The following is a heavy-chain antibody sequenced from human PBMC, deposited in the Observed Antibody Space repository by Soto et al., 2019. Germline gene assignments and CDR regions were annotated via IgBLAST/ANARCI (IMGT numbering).Heavy chain of an antibody. CDR3: AREVMNCSGGSCYSGWFDP. CDR2: INPSGGST. CDR1: GYTFTSYY. D-gene: IGHD2-15*01. V-gene: IGHV1-46*01. J-gene: IGHJ5*02. Sequence: GASVKVSCKASGYTFTSYYMHWVRQAPGQGLEWMGIINPSGGSTSYAQKFQGRVTMTRDTSTSTVYMELSSLRSEDTAVYYCAREVMNCSGGSCYSGWFDPWGQGTLVTVSS.